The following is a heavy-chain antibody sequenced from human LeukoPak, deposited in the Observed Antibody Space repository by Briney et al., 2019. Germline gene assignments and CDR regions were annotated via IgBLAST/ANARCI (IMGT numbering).Heavy chain of an antibody. V-gene: IGHV3-23*01. Sequence: GGSLRLSCAASGFTFNTYTMNWVRQAPGKGLEWVSAISGRGDGTYYADFVKGRSTISRDNSKNTLFLQMNSLRVEDTATYYCAKGTERYREVSSFDSWGRGTLVPVSS. CDR2: ISGRGDGT. CDR3: AKGTERYREVSSFDS. CDR1: GFTFNTYT. D-gene: IGHD3-10*01. J-gene: IGHJ4*02.